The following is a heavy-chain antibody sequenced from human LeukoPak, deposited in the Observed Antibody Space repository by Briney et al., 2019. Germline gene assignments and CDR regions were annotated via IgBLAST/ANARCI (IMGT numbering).Heavy chain of an antibody. CDR1: GFIFTNLA. CDR3: VRDRGESDY. D-gene: IGHD3-16*01. Sequence: GGSLRLSCVASGFIFTNLAMHWVRQAPGKGLESVAAISANGEGTSYATSVKGRFTISRDNSNNILYLQMGSLRAEDMALYYCVRDRGESDYWGQGTLVTVSS. J-gene: IGHJ4*02. CDR2: ISANGEGT. V-gene: IGHV3-64*01.